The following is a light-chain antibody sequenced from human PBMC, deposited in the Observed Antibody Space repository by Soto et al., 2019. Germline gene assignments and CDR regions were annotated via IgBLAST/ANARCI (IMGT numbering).Light chain of an antibody. CDR3: QQSYSSPPT. J-gene: IGKJ1*01. CDR1: QSISNH. V-gene: IGKV1-39*01. Sequence: DIQMTQSPSSLSASVEDRVIITCRASQSISNHLNWYQQKPGKAPKLLIFAASSLQSGVPSRFSGSRSGPDLTITISSLQPEDFETYYCQQSYSSPPTFGQGTKVDI. CDR2: AAS.